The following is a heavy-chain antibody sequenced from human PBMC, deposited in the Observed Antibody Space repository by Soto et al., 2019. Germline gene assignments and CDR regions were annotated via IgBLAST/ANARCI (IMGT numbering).Heavy chain of an antibody. V-gene: IGHV4-59*08. CDR2: IDSNGGT. Sequence: QVQLQESGPGLVKPSETLSLTCTVSDDSSSSYKWSWIRQPPGRRLEWIGYIDSNGGTSYNPSLQRRVTISVGRSTKQFALQLSSVTAAHTAVYYCVRQGFGRLHGLVDVWGQGTTVTVSS. J-gene: IGHJ6*02. CDR1: DDSSSSYK. D-gene: IGHD3-10*01. CDR3: VRQGFGRLHGLVDV.